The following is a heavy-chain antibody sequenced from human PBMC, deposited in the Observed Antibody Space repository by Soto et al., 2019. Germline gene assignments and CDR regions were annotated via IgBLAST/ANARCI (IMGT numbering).Heavy chain of an antibody. CDR2: ISYDGSNK. J-gene: IGHJ6*02. Sequence: SLRLSCAASGFTFSSYGMHWVRQAPGKGLEWVAVISYDGSNKYYADSVKGRFTISRDNSKNTLYLQMNSLRAEDTAVYYCSKDRPRNRGYDLMHGMEVWGQGTTVTVSS. V-gene: IGHV3-30*18. CDR1: GFTFSSYG. CDR3: SKDRPRNRGYDLMHGMEV. D-gene: IGHD5-12*01.